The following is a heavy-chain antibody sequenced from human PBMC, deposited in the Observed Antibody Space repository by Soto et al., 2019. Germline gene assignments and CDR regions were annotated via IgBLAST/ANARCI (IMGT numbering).Heavy chain of an antibody. CDR2: TYYRSRFFS. Sequence: LSLTCAISGDSVSSYSAAWNWIRQSPSGGLEWLGRTYYRSRFFSGYAESVKSRIIINPDTSKNQFSLQLKSVTPEDTAVYYCVRDRYSSSGWFDPWGQGTPVTVSS. D-gene: IGHD3-10*01. V-gene: IGHV6-1*01. CDR1: GDSVSSYSAA. J-gene: IGHJ5*02. CDR3: VRDRYSSSGWFDP.